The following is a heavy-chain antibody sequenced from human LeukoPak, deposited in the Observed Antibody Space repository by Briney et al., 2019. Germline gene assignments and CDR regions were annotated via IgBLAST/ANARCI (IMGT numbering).Heavy chain of an antibody. CDR3: ARDPPLIAAAGKYYMDV. D-gene: IGHD6-13*01. V-gene: IGHV1-46*01. CDR2: ISPRGGST. J-gene: IGHJ6*03. CDR1: GYTFTSNY. Sequence: ASVKVSCKAFGYTFTSNYMHWVRQAPGQGPEWMGVISPRGGSTTYAQKFQGRVTLTTDTSTSTAYMELRSLRSDDTAVYYCARDPPLIAAAGKYYMDVWGKGTTVTVSS.